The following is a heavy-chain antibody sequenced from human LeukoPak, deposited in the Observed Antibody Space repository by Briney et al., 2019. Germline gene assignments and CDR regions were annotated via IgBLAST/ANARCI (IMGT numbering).Heavy chain of an antibody. V-gene: IGHV4-61*02. Sequence: SETLSLTCTVSGGSISSGTYFWSWIRQPAGKGLEWIGRISSSGSTDYNPSLKSRVTISLDTSKNQFFLKLSSVTAADTAVYYCARGANHWGQGTLVTVSS. CDR3: ARGANH. CDR2: ISSSGST. CDR1: GGSISSGTYF. D-gene: IGHD1-14*01. J-gene: IGHJ4*02.